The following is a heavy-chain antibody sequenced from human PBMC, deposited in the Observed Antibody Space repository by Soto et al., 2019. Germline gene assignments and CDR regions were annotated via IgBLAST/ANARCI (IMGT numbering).Heavy chain of an antibody. Sequence: QVQLQESGPGLVKPSETLSLTCTVSGGSISSYYWSWIRQPPGKGLEWIGYIYYSGSTNYNPSLTGRVTISVDTSKNQFSLKLSSVTAADTAVYYCARRYGSAIDYWGQGTLVTVSS. CDR1: GGSISSYY. J-gene: IGHJ4*02. D-gene: IGHD1-26*01. CDR2: IYYSGST. CDR3: ARRYGSAIDY. V-gene: IGHV4-59*08.